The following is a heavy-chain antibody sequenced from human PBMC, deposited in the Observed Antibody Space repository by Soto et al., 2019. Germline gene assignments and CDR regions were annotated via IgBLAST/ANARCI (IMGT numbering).Heavy chain of an antibody. V-gene: IGHV5-51*01. CDR3: ARHPRYCSGGSCYYYYYYGMDV. CDR1: GYSFTSYW. Sequence: GESLKISCKGSGYSFTSYWIGWVRQMPGKGLEWMGIIYPGDSDTRYSPSFQGQVTISADKSISTAYLQWSSLKASDTAMYYCARHPRYCSGGSCYYYYYYGMDVWGQGTTVTVSS. J-gene: IGHJ6*02. D-gene: IGHD2-15*01. CDR2: IYPGDSDT.